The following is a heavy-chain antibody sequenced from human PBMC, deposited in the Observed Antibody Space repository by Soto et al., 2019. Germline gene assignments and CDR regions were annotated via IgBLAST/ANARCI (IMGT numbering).Heavy chain of an antibody. CDR2: ISGSGDKT. D-gene: IGHD6-13*01. J-gene: IGHJ5*02. V-gene: IGHV3-23*01. CDR3: AKDYASTWYWYFDP. Sequence: LRLSCAASGFSFSNFAMSWVRQAPGTGLEWVSSISGSGDKTYYLDSVKGRFTITRDNSKNTLYLHMNSLGAEDTAVYFCAKDYASTWYWYFDPWGQGTLVTVSS. CDR1: GFSFSNFA.